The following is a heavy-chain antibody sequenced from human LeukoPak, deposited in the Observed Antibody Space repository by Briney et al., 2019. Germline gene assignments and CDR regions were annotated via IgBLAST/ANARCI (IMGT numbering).Heavy chain of an antibody. CDR1: GYTFTGYY. V-gene: IGHV1-2*02. CDR2: INPNSGGT. D-gene: IGHD4/OR15-4a*01. J-gene: IGHJ4*02. CDR3: ARANPTMGGYYFDY. Sequence: ASVKVSCKASGYTFTGYYMHWVRQAPGQGLEWMGWINPNSGGTNYAQKFQGRVTMTRDTSISTAYMELSSLRSEDTAVYYCARANPTMGGYYFDYWGQGTLVTVSS.